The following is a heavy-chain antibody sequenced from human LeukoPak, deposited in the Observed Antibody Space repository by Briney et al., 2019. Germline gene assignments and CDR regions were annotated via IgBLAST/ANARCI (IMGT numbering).Heavy chain of an antibody. CDR2: IYHSGST. CDR3: ARLGSAAAGSRYLDY. D-gene: IGHD6-13*01. V-gene: IGHV4-38-2*02. J-gene: IGHJ4*02. Sequence: SETLSLTCTVSGYSISSGYYWGWIRQPPGKGLEWIGSIYHSGSTYYNPSLNSRVTISIDTSKSQFSLKLTSVIAEDTALYYCARLGSAAAGSRYLDYWGQGTLVTVSS. CDR1: GYSISSGYY.